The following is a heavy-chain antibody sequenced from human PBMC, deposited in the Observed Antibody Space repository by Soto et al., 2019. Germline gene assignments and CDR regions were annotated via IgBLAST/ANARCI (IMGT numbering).Heavy chain of an antibody. V-gene: IGHV4-59*01. CDR2: IYYSGST. CDR1: GGSISSYY. D-gene: IGHD2-2*01. CDR3: ARTPRERYCSSTSCYPPTYYFDY. Sequence: SETLSLTCTVSGGSISSYYWSWIRQPPGKGLEWIGYIYYSGSTNYNPSLKSRVTISVDTSKNQFSLKLSSVTAADTAVYYCARTPRERYCSSTSCYPPTYYFDYWGQGTLVTVSS. J-gene: IGHJ4*02.